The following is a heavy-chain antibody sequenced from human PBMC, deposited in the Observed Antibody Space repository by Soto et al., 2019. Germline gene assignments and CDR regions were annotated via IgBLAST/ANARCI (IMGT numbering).Heavy chain of an antibody. CDR1: GFTFSNYW. Sequence: GGSLRLSCAASGFTFSNYWMHWARQVAGKGLEWVSRISGDGSGTDYADSVKGRFTMSRDNAKNTVYLEMNSLRAEDTAVYYCGLWWGTDNNYALFDYWGQGTQVTVSS. V-gene: IGHV3-74*01. CDR3: GLWWGTDNNYALFDY. J-gene: IGHJ4*02. CDR2: ISGDGSGT. D-gene: IGHD2-8*02.